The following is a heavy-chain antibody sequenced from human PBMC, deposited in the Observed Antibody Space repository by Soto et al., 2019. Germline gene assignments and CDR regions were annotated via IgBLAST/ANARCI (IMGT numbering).Heavy chain of an antibody. Sequence: GASVKVSCKASGYTFTSYGISWVRQAPGQGLEWMGWISAYDAKTNYAQKLQGRVTMTTDTSTSTAYMELRSLRSDDTAVYYCARYDFWSGYYGITGWFDPWGQGTLVTVS. V-gene: IGHV1-18*01. CDR2: ISAYDAKT. D-gene: IGHD3-3*01. CDR3: ARYDFWSGYYGITGWFDP. J-gene: IGHJ5*02. CDR1: GYTFTSYG.